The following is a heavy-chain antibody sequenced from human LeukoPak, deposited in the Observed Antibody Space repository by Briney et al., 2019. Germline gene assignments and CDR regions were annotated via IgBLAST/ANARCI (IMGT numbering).Heavy chain of an antibody. CDR2: IIPIFCTA. J-gene: IGHJ4*02. Sequence: ASVKVSCKASGCTFSSYAISWVRQAPGQGLEWMGGIIPIFCTANYAQKFQGRVTITADKSTITTYMYLSSLRSEDTAVYYCARVAVAGTRYYFDYWGQGTLVTVSS. V-gene: IGHV1-69*06. CDR1: GCTFSSYA. D-gene: IGHD6-19*01. CDR3: ARVAVAGTRYYFDY.